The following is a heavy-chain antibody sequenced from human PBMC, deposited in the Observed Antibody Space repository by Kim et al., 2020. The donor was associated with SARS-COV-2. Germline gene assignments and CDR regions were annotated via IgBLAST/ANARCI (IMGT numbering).Heavy chain of an antibody. CDR2: ISTTDYK. Sequence: GGSLRLSCEASGFTFSSFYMTWFRQAPGKGLEWVSFISTTDYKVHAESVEGRFSISRDNPTNSLFLQMSGLRADDTAVYFCARSLGDATSAHDLWGQGALVTVSS. V-gene: IGHV3-11*03. J-gene: IGHJ4*02. CDR3: ARSLGDATSAHDL. CDR1: GFTFSSFY. D-gene: IGHD2-15*01.